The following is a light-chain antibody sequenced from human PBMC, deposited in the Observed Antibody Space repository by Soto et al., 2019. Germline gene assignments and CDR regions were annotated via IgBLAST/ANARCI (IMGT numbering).Light chain of an antibody. Sequence: QSALSQPRSVSGSPGQSVTISCTGTSSDVGGYNYVSWYQQHPGKAPKLMIYDVSKRPSGVPDRFSGSKSGNTASLTISGLQAGDEADYYCQSYNSSLSGPEVFGPGTKVTAL. V-gene: IGLV2-11*01. CDR3: QSYNSSLSGPEV. CDR2: DVS. CDR1: SSDVGGYNY. J-gene: IGLJ1*01.